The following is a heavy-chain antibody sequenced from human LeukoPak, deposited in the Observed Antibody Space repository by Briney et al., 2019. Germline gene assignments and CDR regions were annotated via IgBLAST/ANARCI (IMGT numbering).Heavy chain of an antibody. CDR3: AKGGGIVATLYFDY. Sequence: RAGGSLRLSCAASGFTFDDYAMHWVRQAPGKGLEWASGISWNSGSIGYADSVKDRFIISRDNAKNSLYLQMNSLRAEDMALYYCAKGGGIVATLYFDYWGQGTLVTVSS. J-gene: IGHJ4*02. CDR2: ISWNSGSI. D-gene: IGHD5-12*01. V-gene: IGHV3-9*03. CDR1: GFTFDDYA.